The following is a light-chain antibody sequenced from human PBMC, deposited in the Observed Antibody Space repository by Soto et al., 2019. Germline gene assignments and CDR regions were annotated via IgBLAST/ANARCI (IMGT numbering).Light chain of an antibody. J-gene: IGLJ2*01. Sequence: QSALTQSASVSGSPGQWITISCTGTSSDVGGYNYVSWYQQHPGKAPKLIIYDGSHRPSGVSNRFSGSKSGNTASLTISGLQAEDEAYYYCSSQGVSSTLVFGGGTKADRP. V-gene: IGLV2-14*01. CDR2: DGS. CDR1: SSDVGGYNY. CDR3: SSQGVSSTLV.